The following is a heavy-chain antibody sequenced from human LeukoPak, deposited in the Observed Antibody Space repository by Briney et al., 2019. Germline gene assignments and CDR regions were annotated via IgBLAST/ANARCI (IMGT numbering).Heavy chain of an antibody. CDR1: GYTFTGYD. J-gene: IGHJ4*02. CDR3: ARDLSYCSSTSCYTFTPFDY. V-gene: IGHV1-2*02. CDR2: INPNSGGT. Sequence: ASVKVSCTASGYTFTGYDMHWLRQAPGQGLEWRGWINPNSGGTNYAQKFPGRVTMTRDTSISTAYMELSRLRSDDTAVYYCARDLSYCSSTSCYTFTPFDYWGQGTLVTVSS. D-gene: IGHD2-2*02.